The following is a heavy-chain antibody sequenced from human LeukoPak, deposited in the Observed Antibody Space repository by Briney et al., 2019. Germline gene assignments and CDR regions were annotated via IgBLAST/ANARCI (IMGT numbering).Heavy chain of an antibody. Sequence: SETLSLTCTVSGGPMSDYYWSWIRQSPVRGLEWIGYLYYSGNTNYNPSLKSRLTISRDMAKNQFSLKLSSVTSADTAVYYCARGEYEDLVDNWGQGTLVTVSS. CDR1: GGPMSDYY. CDR3: ARGEYEDLVDN. D-gene: IGHD1-26*01. V-gene: IGHV4-59*01. J-gene: IGHJ4*02. CDR2: LYYSGNT.